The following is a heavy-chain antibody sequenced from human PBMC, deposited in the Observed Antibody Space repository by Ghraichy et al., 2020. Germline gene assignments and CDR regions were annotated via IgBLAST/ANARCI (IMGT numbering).Heavy chain of an antibody. J-gene: IGHJ5*01. V-gene: IGHV2-70*11. CDR1: GFSLNTREMC. CDR3: ARGRIAVAAPFDS. D-gene: IGHD6-19*01. CDR2: IDWDGDK. Sequence: SGPTLVKATQTLTLTCTFSGFSLNTREMCVSWIRQSPGRTLEWLARIDWDGDKYYNFALKTRLAISQAASENQVVLTMTNTNPFDTATYYCARGRIAVAAPFDSWGQGTLVTFAS.